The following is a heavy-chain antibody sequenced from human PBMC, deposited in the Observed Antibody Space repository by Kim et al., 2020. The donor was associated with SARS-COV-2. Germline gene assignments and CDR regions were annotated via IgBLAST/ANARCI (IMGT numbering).Heavy chain of an antibody. Sequence: SETLSLTCSVSDISFSGFYWTYIRQTPGKGLEWIGEINSVGNTNYNPSLKSRVTISVDTSNNQFSLKLTSVTAADTAVYFCARGPGSGWSSFDHWSQGSLVTVSS. V-gene: IGHV4-34*01. CDR3: ARGPGSGWSSFDH. CDR2: INSVGNT. CDR1: DISFSGFY. J-gene: IGHJ4*02. D-gene: IGHD6-19*01.